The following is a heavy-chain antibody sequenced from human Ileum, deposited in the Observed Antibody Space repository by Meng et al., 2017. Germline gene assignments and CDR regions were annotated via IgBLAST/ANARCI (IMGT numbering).Heavy chain of an antibody. CDR2: IYHSGST. J-gene: IGHJ4*02. CDR3: ATTMVRGVSGGYFDY. CDR1: GGSISSSNW. V-gene: IGHV4-4*02. D-gene: IGHD3-10*01. Sequence: QVQLQGSGPGLVKPSGPLSLTCAVSGGSISSSNWWSWVRQPPGKGLEWIGEIYHSGSTNYNPSLKSRVTISVDKSKNQFSLKLSSVTAADTAVYYCATTMVRGVSGGYFDYWGQGTLVTVSS.